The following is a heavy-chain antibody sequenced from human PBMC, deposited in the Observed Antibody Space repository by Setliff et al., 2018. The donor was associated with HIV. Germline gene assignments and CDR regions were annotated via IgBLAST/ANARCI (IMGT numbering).Heavy chain of an antibody. CDR3: AISIVGVTSEMY. D-gene: IGHD2-21*02. CDR1: GVPLSDYY. Sequence: LSLTCTLNGVPLSDYYWNWIRQSPGKGLEWIVEVNHNGNINYNPSLKSRVTVSVDTSKTQHSLKMISVTAADTAMYYCAISIVGVTSEMYWAQGTLVTVSS. V-gene: IGHV4-34*01. CDR2: VNHNGNI. J-gene: IGHJ4*02.